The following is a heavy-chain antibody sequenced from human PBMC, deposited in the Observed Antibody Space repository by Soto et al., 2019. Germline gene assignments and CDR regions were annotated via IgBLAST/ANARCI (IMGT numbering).Heavy chain of an antibody. J-gene: IGHJ4*02. D-gene: IGHD3-22*01. V-gene: IGHV3-48*01. CDR2: ISSSSSTI. CDR3: ASFTTDFLSDY. CDR1: GFTFSSYS. Sequence: GGSLRLSCAASGFTFSSYSMNWVRQAPGKGLEWVSYISSSSSTIYYADSVKGRFTISRDNAKNSLYLQMNSLRAEDTAVYYCASFTTDFLSDYWGQGTLVTVSS.